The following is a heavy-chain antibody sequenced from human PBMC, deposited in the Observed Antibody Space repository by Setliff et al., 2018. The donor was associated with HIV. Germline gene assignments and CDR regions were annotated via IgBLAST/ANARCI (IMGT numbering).Heavy chain of an antibody. V-gene: IGHV4-61*02. D-gene: IGHD6-13*01. CDR1: GVSISSVSYY. CDR2: IYTSGST. Sequence: PSETLSLTCTVSGVSISSVSYYWTWIRQPAGKGLEWIGRIYTSGSTNYNPSLKSRVTISVDTSKNQFSLKLSSVTAADTAIYYCAGEVTAPYSSSWYFGLDYWGQGTLVTVSS. CDR3: AGEVTAPYSSSWYFGLDY. J-gene: IGHJ4*02.